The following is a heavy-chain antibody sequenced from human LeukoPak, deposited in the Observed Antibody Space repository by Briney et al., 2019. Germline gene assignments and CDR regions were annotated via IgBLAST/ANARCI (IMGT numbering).Heavy chain of an antibody. D-gene: IGHD3-22*01. CDR3: ARVFWTGDSSGYYPVRYFGY. V-gene: IGHV4-38-2*02. CDR1: GYSISSGYY. Sequence: SETLSLTCTVSGYSISSGYYWGWIRQPPGKGLEWIGSIYHSGSTYYNPTPKSRVTISVDTSKNQFSLKLSSVTAVDTAVYYCARVFWTGDSSGYYPVRYFGYWGQGTLVTVSS. CDR2: IYHSGST. J-gene: IGHJ4*02.